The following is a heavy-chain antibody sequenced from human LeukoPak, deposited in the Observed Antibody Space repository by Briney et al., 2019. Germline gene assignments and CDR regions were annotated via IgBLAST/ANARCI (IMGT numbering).Heavy chain of an antibody. Sequence: GESLKISCEVSGYSFSSYWIGWVRQMPGKGLEWMGIIYPGDSYTRYSPSFQGQVTMSVDKSVNTAYLQWSSLKASDTALYYCARGGEGSLSRIDYWGQGTLVTVSS. J-gene: IGHJ4*02. CDR1: GYSFSSYW. V-gene: IGHV5-51*01. CDR3: ARGGEGSLSRIDY. CDR2: IYPGDSYT. D-gene: IGHD3-10*01.